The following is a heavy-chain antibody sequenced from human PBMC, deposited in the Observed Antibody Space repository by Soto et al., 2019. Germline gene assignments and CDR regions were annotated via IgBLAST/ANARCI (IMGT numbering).Heavy chain of an antibody. CDR2: ISSNGGST. Sequence: GGSLRLSCSASGFTFSSYAMHWVRQAPGKGLEYVSVISSNGGSTYYADSVKGRFTISRDNSKNTLYLQMSSLRAEDTAMYYCVKLAATLDGMTTVTTSVEYWGQGTLVTVSS. J-gene: IGHJ4*02. D-gene: IGHD4-17*01. V-gene: IGHV3-64D*08. CDR3: VKLAATLDGMTTVTTSVEY. CDR1: GFTFSSYA.